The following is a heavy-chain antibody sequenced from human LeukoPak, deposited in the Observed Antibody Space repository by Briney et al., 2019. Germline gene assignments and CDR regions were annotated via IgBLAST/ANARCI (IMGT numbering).Heavy chain of an antibody. CDR1: RFTFSNAW. V-gene: IGHV3-15*01. J-gene: IGHJ4*02. CDR2: IKSKTDGGTT. Sequence: GGSLRLSCAASRFTFSNAWMSWVRQAPGKGLEWVGRIKSKTDGGTTDYAAPVKGRFTISRDDSKNTLYLQMNSLKTEDTAVYYCTTRDTAMVTVVRVRFDYWGQGTLVTVSS. CDR3: TTRDTAMVTVVRVRFDY. D-gene: IGHD5-18*01.